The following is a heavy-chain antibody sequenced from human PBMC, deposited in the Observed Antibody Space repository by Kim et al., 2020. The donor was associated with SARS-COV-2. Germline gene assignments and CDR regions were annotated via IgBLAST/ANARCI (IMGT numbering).Heavy chain of an antibody. D-gene: IGHD3-22*01. J-gene: IGHJ4*02. V-gene: IGHV1-69*01. CDR3: ARGVTYYYDSSGYPFDY. Sequence: FQGRVTITADESTSTAYMELSSLRSEDTAVYYCARGVTYYYDSSGYPFDYWGQGTLVTVSS.